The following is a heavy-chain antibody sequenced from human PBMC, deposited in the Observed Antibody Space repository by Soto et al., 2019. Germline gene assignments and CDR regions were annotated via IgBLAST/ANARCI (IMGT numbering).Heavy chain of an antibody. Sequence: PGGSLRLSCAASGFTFSSYAMIWVRQAPGKGLEWVSAISGSGGSTYYADSVKGRFTISRDNSKNTLYLQMNSLRAEDTAVYYCAKDYSSSWYGRYYYGMDVWGQGTTVTVSS. CDR1: GFTFSSYA. J-gene: IGHJ6*02. V-gene: IGHV3-23*01. CDR2: ISGSGGST. D-gene: IGHD6-13*01. CDR3: AKDYSSSWYGRYYYGMDV.